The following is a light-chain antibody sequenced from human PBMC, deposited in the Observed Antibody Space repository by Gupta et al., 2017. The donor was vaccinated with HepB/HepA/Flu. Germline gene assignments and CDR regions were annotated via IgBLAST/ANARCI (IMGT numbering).Light chain of an antibody. CDR3: SSYSTSTTLVI. CDR1: NSDIGALNY. Sequence: QSGLTQPASVSGSPGQSITISCTGTNSDIGALNYVSWYQQYPNKAPELVIYDVINRPSGGSNRFSGSKSGNTASLTISGLQAEDEADYYCSSYSTSTTLVIFGGGTKLTVL. V-gene: IGLV2-14*03. J-gene: IGLJ2*01. CDR2: DVI.